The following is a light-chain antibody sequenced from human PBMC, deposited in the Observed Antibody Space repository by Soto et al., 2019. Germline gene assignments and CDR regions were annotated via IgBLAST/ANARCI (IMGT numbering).Light chain of an antibody. CDR1: SSDVGGYNY. V-gene: IGLV2-14*03. Sequence: QSALTQPASVSGSPGQSITISCTGTSSDVGGYNYVSWYQQHPGKAPKLMIYDVSNRPSGVSNRFSGSTSGNTASLTISGLQAEDEADYYCSSYTSISTFYVFGTGTKVTVL. CDR3: SSYTSISTFYV. J-gene: IGLJ1*01. CDR2: DVS.